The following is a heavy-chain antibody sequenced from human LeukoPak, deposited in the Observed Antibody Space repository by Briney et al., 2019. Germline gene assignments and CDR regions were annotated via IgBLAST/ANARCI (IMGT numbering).Heavy chain of an antibody. CDR2: IYYSGST. CDR3: ARDSQEGPYYYDSSGYYNWFDP. V-gene: IGHV4-39*07. D-gene: IGHD3-22*01. Sequence: SETLSLTCTVSGGSISSSSYYWGWIRQPPGKGLEWIGSIYYSGSTYYNPSLKSRVTISVDTSKNQFSLKLSSVTAADTAVYYCARDSQEGPYYYDSSGYYNWFDPWGQGTLVTVSS. J-gene: IGHJ5*02. CDR1: GGSISSSSYY.